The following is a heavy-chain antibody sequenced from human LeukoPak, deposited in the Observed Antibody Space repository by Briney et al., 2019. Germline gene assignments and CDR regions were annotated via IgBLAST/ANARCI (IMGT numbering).Heavy chain of an antibody. V-gene: IGHV3-48*01. CDR1: GLIFRDYG. CDR2: ISSSGTTV. CDR3: ARGGAVRPDY. D-gene: IGHD6-6*01. J-gene: IGHJ4*02. Sequence: GGSLRVSCAASGLIFRDYGMNWVRQAPGKGLEWVSYISSSGTTVNYADSVKGRFTISRDNAKNSLYLQMNSLRVEDTAVYYCARGGAVRPDYWGQGTLVTVSS.